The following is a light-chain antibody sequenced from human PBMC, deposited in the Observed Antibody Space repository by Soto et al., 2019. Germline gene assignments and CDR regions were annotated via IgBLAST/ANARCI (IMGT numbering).Light chain of an antibody. V-gene: IGKV1-5*01. CDR3: QHYNSYPLT. CDR1: QSISNW. CDR2: GVS. Sequence: DIPMTQSPSTLSASVGDRVTVTCRASQSISNWLAWYQQKTGKAPNLLIYGVSSLESGVPSRFSGSGSGTEFTLTISSLQPDDFATYYCQHYNSYPLTFGGGNKVEIK. J-gene: IGKJ4*01.